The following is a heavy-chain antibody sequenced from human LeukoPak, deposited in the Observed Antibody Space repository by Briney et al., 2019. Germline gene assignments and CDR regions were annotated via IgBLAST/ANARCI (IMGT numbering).Heavy chain of an antibody. V-gene: IGHV3-66*04. Sequence: GGSLRLSCAASGFTVSSNYMSWVRQAPGKGLEWVSVIYSGGSTYYADSVKGRFTISRDNSKNTLYLQMNSLRAEDTALYYCAKPLDCSSASCYGFDSWGQGTLVTVSS. J-gene: IGHJ4*02. D-gene: IGHD2-2*01. CDR2: IYSGGST. CDR3: AKPLDCSSASCYGFDS. CDR1: GFTVSSNY.